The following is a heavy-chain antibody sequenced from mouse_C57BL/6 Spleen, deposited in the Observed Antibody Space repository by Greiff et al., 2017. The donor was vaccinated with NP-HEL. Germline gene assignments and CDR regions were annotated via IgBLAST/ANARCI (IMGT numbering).Heavy chain of an antibody. Sequence: VQLQQSGAELMKPGASVKLSCKATGYTFTGYWIEWVKQRPGHGLEWIGEILPGSGSTNYNEKFKGKATFTADTSSNTAYMQLSSLTTEDSAIYYCARPPHYYGSSPLAMDYWGQGTSVTVSS. CDR3: ARPPHYYGSSPLAMDY. CDR2: ILPGSGST. CDR1: GYTFTGYW. D-gene: IGHD1-1*01. V-gene: IGHV1-9*01. J-gene: IGHJ4*01.